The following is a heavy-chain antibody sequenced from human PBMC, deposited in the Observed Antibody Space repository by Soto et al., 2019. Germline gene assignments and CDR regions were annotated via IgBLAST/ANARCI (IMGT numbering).Heavy chain of an antibody. Sequence: QVQLVQSGAEVKKPGASVNVSCKASGYTFTSYAMHWVRQAPGQRLEWMGWINAGNGNTKYSQKFQGRVTITRDTSASTAYMELSSLRSDDTAVYYCARDIGGWPDYWGQGTLVTVSS. J-gene: IGHJ4*02. CDR1: GYTFTSYA. D-gene: IGHD1-26*01. CDR2: INAGNGNT. CDR3: ARDIGGWPDY. V-gene: IGHV1-3*01.